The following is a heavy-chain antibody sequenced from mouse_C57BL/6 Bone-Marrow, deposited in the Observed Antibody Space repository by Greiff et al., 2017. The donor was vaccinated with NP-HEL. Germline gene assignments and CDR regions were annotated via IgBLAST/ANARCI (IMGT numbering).Heavy chain of an antibody. J-gene: IGHJ3*01. D-gene: IGHD1-1*01. Sequence: QVHVKQSGAELARPGASVKLSCKASGYTFTSYGISWVKQRTGQGLEWIGEIYPRSGNTYYNEKFKGKATLTADKSSSTAYMELRSLTSEDSAVYFCARSPHYYGSRSAWFAYWGQGTLVTVSA. CDR3: ARSPHYYGSRSAWFAY. CDR2: IYPRSGNT. CDR1: GYTFTSYG. V-gene: IGHV1-81*01.